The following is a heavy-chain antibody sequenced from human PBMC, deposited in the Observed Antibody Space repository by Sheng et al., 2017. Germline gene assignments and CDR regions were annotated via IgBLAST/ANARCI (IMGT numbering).Heavy chain of an antibody. CDR2: ISAYNGNT. J-gene: IGHJ6*02. V-gene: IGHV1-18*01. D-gene: IGHD3-10*01. CDR1: GYTFTSYG. CDR3: AVGLSGSGSYYNGDYYGMDV. Sequence: QVQLVQSGAEVKKPGASVKVSCKASGYTFTSYGISWVRQAPGQGLEWMGWISAYNGNTNYAQKLQGRVTMTTDTSTSTAYMELRSLRSDDTAVYYCAVGLSGSGSYYNGDYYGMDVWGQGTTVTVSS.